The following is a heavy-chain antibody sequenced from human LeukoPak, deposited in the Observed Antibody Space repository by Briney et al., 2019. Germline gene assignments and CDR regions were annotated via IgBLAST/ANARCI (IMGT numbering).Heavy chain of an antibody. CDR2: ITSGGGTI. CDR1: GFTFGSYE. Sequence: PGGSLRLSCAASGFTFGSYEMNWVRQAPGMGLVWVSHITSGGGTIYYADSVKGRFTISRDNAKRSLYLQMNSLRAEDTAVYYCARRDGESRYYFDYWGQGTLVTVSS. CDR3: ARRDGESRYYFDY. V-gene: IGHV3-48*03. J-gene: IGHJ4*02. D-gene: IGHD4-17*01.